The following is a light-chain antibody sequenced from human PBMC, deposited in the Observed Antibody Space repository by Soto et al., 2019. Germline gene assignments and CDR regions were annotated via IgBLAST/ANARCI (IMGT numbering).Light chain of an antibody. Sequence: QPVLTQPASVSGSPGQSIAISCTGTSSDIGSYNYVSWYQQHPGKAPKLMIHEVSNRPSGVSDRFSGSKSGNTASLTISGLQADDEADYYCSSHTTYSTRVFGTGTKLTVL. CDR1: SSDIGSYNY. J-gene: IGLJ1*01. CDR3: SSHTTYSTRV. CDR2: EVS. V-gene: IGLV2-14*01.